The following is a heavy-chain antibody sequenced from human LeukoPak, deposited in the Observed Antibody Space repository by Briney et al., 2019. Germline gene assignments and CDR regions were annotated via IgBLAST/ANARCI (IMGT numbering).Heavy chain of an antibody. J-gene: IGHJ4*02. CDR1: GFTFTNYA. CDR3: ATDRDNSDWQKRFDS. Sequence: GGSLRLSCAASGFTFTNYAMTWVRQAPGKGLEWVGNINQDASEINYVDSVRDRFTISRDNAKNSLHLQMNSLRAEDTAVYYCATDRDNSDWQKRFDSWGQGTLVTVSS. V-gene: IGHV3-7*01. D-gene: IGHD2-21*02. CDR2: INQDASEI.